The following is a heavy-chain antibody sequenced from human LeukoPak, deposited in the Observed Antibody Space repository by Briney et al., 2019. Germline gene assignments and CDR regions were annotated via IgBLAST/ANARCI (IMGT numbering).Heavy chain of an antibody. CDR1: GGSISSSSYY. CDR2: IYYSGST. D-gene: IGHD6-13*01. V-gene: IGHV4-39*07. CDR3: ARVYSSWYIIGFDP. J-gene: IGHJ5*02. Sequence: PSETLSLICTVSGGSISSSSYYWGWIRQPPGKGLEWIGTIYYSGSTYYNPSLKSRVTISVDTSKNQFSLKLSSVTAADTAVYYCARVYSSWYIIGFDPWGQGTLVTVSS.